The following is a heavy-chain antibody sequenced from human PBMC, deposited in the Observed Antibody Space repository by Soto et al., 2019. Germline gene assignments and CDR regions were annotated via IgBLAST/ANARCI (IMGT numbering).Heavy chain of an antibody. CDR3: AKMSSENYYDPVFS. Sequence: QVQLVESGGGLVKTSGSLRLACAASGFTFSDYYMSWVRQAPGKGLEWVSYISSSGNTIYYADSVKGRFTTSRDNSKNSVYLQMNSLRAEDTALYFCAKMSSENYYDPVFSWGQGTLVTVSS. CDR2: ISSSGNTI. D-gene: IGHD3-22*01. J-gene: IGHJ4*02. CDR1: GFTFSDYY. V-gene: IGHV3-11*01.